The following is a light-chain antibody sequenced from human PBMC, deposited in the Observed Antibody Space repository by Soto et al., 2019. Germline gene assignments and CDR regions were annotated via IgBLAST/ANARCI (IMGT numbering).Light chain of an antibody. J-gene: IGLJ1*01. V-gene: IGLV2-23*01. CDR3: CLYIWATTYV. CDR1: SGFVGSFSL. CDR2: EGH. Sequence: QSVLTQPASVSGSPGQSITISCTGTSGFVGSFSLVSWYQQHPGKAPKVMISEGHRRPSGVPDRFSGSTSVNSASLTISGLHADDEADYYCCLYIWATTYVFGTGTKVTVL.